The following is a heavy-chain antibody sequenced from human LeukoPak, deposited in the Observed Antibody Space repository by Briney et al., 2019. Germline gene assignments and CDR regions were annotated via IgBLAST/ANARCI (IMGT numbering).Heavy chain of an antibody. D-gene: IGHD5-24*01. J-gene: IGHJ5*02. CDR3: ARVQHRRDGYKSNWFDP. Sequence: ASVKVSCKASGYTFTSYDINWVRQATGQGLEWMGWMNPNSGNTGYAQKFQGRVTMTRNTSISTAYMELSSLRSEDTAVYYCARVQHRRDGYKSNWFDPWGQGTLVTVSS. CDR1: GYTFTSYD. V-gene: IGHV1-8*01. CDR2: MNPNSGNT.